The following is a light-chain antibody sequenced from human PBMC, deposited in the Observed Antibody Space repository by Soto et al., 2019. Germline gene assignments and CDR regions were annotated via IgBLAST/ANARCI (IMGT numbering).Light chain of an antibody. V-gene: IGKV1-5*01. CDR1: QSIGEW. Sequence: DIQMTQSPSTLSASVGERVTITCRASQSIGEWLAWYQQKPGKAPKLLIYDASSLESGVPSRFSGSGSGTEFILTISSLQPDDFATYYCQQSNSYSGTFGQGTKVEI. J-gene: IGKJ1*01. CDR3: QQSNSYSGT. CDR2: DAS.